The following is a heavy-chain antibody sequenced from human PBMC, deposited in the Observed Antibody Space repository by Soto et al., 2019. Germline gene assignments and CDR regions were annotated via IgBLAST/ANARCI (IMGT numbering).Heavy chain of an antibody. J-gene: IGHJ3*02. V-gene: IGHV3-30*03. CDR1: GFTFSSYG. Sequence: GWALRLSCAASGFTFSSYGMHWVRQAPGKGLEWVAVISYDGSNKYYADSVKGRFTISRDNSKNTLYLQMNSLRAEDTAVYYCATGIAAAGNRAFDIWGQGTMVTGSS. CDR2: ISYDGSNK. CDR3: ATGIAAAGNRAFDI. D-gene: IGHD6-13*01.